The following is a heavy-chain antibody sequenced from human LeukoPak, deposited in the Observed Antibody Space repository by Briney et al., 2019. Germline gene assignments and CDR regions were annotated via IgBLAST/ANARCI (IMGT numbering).Heavy chain of an antibody. CDR2: IYYSGST. CDR3: ARRCSSTSCLDY. V-gene: IGHV4-39*01. Sequence: PSETLSLTCTVSGGSISSSSYYWGWIRQPPGKGLEWIGSIYYSGSTYYNPSLKSRVTISVDTSKNQFSLKLSSVTAADTAVYYCARRCSSTSCLDYWGQGTLVTVSS. J-gene: IGHJ4*02. CDR1: GGSISSSSYY. D-gene: IGHD2-2*01.